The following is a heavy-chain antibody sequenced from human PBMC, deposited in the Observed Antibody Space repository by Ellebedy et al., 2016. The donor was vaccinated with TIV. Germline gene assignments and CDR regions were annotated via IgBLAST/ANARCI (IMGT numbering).Heavy chain of an antibody. D-gene: IGHD2-21*01. V-gene: IGHV3-7*01. CDR2: INQDGSGK. Sequence: GGSLRLXXGRTGFTFRNYWMTWVRQAPGKGLEWVANINQDGSGKYYVDSVKDRFTISRDNAKNSLYLQMNSLRAEDTAVYYCARDFKSYSQADYWGQGTLVTVSS. CDR3: ARDFKSYSQADY. CDR1: GFTFRNYW. J-gene: IGHJ4*02.